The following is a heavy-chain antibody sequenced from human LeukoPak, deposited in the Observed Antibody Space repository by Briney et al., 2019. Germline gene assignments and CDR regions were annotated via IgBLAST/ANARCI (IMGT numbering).Heavy chain of an antibody. CDR3: ARVATKFFDY. V-gene: IGHV3-11*01. CDR2: ISNSGSTI. Sequence: GGSLRLSCAASGFTFSDCYMSWIRQAPGKGLEWVSYISNSGSTIYYADSVKGRFTISRDNAKNSLYLQMNSLRAEDTAVYYCARVATKFFDYWGQGTLVTVSS. CDR1: GFTFSDCY. D-gene: IGHD5-12*01. J-gene: IGHJ4*02.